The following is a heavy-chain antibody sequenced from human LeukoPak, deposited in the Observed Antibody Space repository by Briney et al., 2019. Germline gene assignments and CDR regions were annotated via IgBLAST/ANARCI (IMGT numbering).Heavy chain of an antibody. CDR2: IKQDGSKQ. V-gene: IGHV3-7*01. CDR3: ASDPPWENDAFDI. D-gene: IGHD1-26*01. CDR1: GFSLSNYW. J-gene: IGHJ3*02. Sequence: GGSLRLSCAASGFSLSNYWMTWVRQAPGKGLEWVANIKQDGSKQYYVDSVKGRFTISRDNAENSLYLQMNSLRVEDTAVYYCASDPPWENDAFDIWGQGTMVTVSS.